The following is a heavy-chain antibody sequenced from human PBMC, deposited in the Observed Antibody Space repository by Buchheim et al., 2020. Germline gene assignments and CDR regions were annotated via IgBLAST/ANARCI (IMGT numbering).Heavy chain of an antibody. Sequence: QVQLQESGPGLVKPSETLSLTCTVSGGSVFSDSYYWHWIRQPPGKGLECIGYIYYSGRTSYNPSIKSRATLSLDSSKRPLSLKLSSVTATDTAVYICARDPGSITATYYFDSWGQGTL. CDR3: ARDPGSITATYYFDS. V-gene: IGHV4-61*01. D-gene: IGHD3-10*01. CDR2: IYYSGRT. J-gene: IGHJ4*02. CDR1: GGSVFSDSYY.